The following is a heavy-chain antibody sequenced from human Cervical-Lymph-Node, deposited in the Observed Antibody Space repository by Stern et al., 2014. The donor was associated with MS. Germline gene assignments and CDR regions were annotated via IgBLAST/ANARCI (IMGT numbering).Heavy chain of an antibody. CDR2: ISYAGSNK. D-gene: IGHD4/OR15-4a*01. J-gene: IGHJ4*02. CDR3: AKDQGGAPARYFDY. V-gene: IGHV3-30*18. CDR1: GFTFSSYG. Sequence: QVQLVESGGGVGQPGRSLRLSCAASGFTFSSYGMHWVRQAPGKGLEWVAVISYAGSNKYYADSVKGRFTISRDNSKNTLYLQMNSLRAEDTAVYYCAKDQGGAPARYFDYWGQGTLVTVSS.